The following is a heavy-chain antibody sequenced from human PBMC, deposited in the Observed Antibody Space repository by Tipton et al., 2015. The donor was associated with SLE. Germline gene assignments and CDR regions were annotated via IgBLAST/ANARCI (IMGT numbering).Heavy chain of an antibody. CDR2: IYSGGST. CDR3: ARERGGLAGPLD. J-gene: IGHJ3*01. V-gene: IGHV3-53*01. Sequence: GSLRLSCAASGFTFSSYWMHWVRQAPGKGLVWVSVIYSGGSTYYADSVKGRFTISRDNSKNTLYLQMNSLRAEDTAVYYCARERGGLAGPLDWGQGTMVTVSS. D-gene: IGHD6-19*01. CDR1: GFTFSSYW.